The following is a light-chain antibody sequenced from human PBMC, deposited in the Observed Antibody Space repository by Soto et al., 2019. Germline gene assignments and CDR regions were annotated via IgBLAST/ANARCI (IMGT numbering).Light chain of an antibody. CDR2: AAS. V-gene: IGKV1-27*01. CDR3: EKYNSAPPFT. CDR1: QGISNY. Sequence: DIQMTQSPSSLSASVGDRVTITCRASQGISNYLAWYQQKPGKVPKLLIYAASTLQSGVPSRFSGSGSGTDFSLTISSLQPEEVATYYCEKYNSAPPFTFGPGTKVDIK. J-gene: IGKJ3*01.